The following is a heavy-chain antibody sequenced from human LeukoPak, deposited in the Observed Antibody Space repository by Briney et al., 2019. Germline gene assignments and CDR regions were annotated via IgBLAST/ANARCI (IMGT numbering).Heavy chain of an antibody. CDR2: IYYSGST. Sequence: SETLSLTCTVSGGSISSYYWSWIRQPPGKGLEWIGYIYYSGSTNYNPSLKSRVTISVDTSKNQFSLKLSSVTAADTAVYYCAREGIPDYYDSSGYYKGFDYWGQGTLVTVSS. CDR3: AREGIPDYYDSSGYYKGFDY. D-gene: IGHD3-22*01. V-gene: IGHV4-59*12. J-gene: IGHJ4*02. CDR1: GGSISSYY.